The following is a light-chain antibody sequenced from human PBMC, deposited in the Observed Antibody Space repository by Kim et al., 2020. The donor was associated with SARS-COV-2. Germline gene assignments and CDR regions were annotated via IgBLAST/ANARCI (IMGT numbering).Light chain of an antibody. CDR2: AAS. CDR1: QSISSS. J-gene: IGKJ1*01. CDR3: QQYDTYPWT. Sequence: ASVGDRVTITCRASQSISSSLNWFQLKPGKAPKLLIYAASSLQGGVPSRFSGSGSGTDFTLTISSLQPEDFATYYCQQYDTYPWTFGQGTKVDIK. V-gene: IGKV1-39*01.